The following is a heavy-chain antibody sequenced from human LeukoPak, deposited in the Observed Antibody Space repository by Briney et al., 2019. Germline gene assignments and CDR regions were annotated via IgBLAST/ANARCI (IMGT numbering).Heavy chain of an antibody. CDR2: IRSKAYGGTT. J-gene: IGHJ4*02. V-gene: IGHV3-49*03. Sequence: PGGSLRLSCTASGFTFGDYAMSWFRQAPGKGLEWVGFIRSKAYGGTTEYAASVKGRFTISRDDSKSIAYLQMNSLKTEDTAVYYCAKSKQLAPWDYWGQGTLVTVSS. CDR3: AKSKQLAPWDY. D-gene: IGHD1-1*01. CDR1: GFTFGDYA.